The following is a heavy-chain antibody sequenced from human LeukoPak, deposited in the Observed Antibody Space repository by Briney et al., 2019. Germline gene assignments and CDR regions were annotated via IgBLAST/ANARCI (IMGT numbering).Heavy chain of an antibody. Sequence: ASVKVSCKASGYTFTRYAMNWVRQAPGQGLEWMGWINTNTGNPTYAQGFTGRFVFSLDTSVSTAYLQISSLKAEDTAVYYCARDAIVEVIAATLGDSRYFDNWGQGTLVTVSS. J-gene: IGHJ4*02. CDR1: GYTFTRYA. D-gene: IGHD2-15*01. CDR2: INTNTGNP. CDR3: ARDAIVEVIAATLGDSRYFDN. V-gene: IGHV7-4-1*02.